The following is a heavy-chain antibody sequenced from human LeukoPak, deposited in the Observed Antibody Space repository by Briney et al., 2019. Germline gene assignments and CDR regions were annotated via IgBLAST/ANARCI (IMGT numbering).Heavy chain of an antibody. CDR1: GGSLSSTSYY. D-gene: IGHD6-6*01. CDR3: ARGSTAPPTD. CDR2: ISYSGST. Sequence: SETLSLTCTVSGGSLSSTSYYWGWIRQPPGKGLEWIGSISYSGSTYYNPSLKSRVTISVDTSKNQFSLKLSSVTAADTAVYYCARGSTAPPTDWGQGTLVAVSS. V-gene: IGHV4-39*07. J-gene: IGHJ4*02.